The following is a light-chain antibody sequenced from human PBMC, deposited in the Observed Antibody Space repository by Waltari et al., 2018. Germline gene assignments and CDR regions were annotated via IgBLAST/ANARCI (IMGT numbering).Light chain of an antibody. CDR3: LQYNTYPST. V-gene: IGKV1-17*01. CDR2: GTS. Sequence: EIPMTQSPSSLPASAGDMVLIACRASQDISNHLGWYQQKPGKAPKRLIYGTSSLDSGIPSRFSGSGSGTEFTLTISSLQPEDFGTYYCLQYNTYPSTFGGGTKVEIK. J-gene: IGKJ4*02. CDR1: QDISNH.